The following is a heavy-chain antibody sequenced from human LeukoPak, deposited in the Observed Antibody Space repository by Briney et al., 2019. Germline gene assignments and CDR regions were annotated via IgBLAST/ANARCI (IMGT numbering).Heavy chain of an antibody. Sequence: PGGSLRLSCAASGFPFSSYWMHWVRQAPGKGLLWVSRIYNDGSRTTYADSVKGRFTISGDNVKNTLFLQMNSLTAEDTAVYYCARSGAGGAFDIWGQGTMVTVSS. J-gene: IGHJ3*02. D-gene: IGHD3-10*01. V-gene: IGHV3-74*01. CDR2: IYNDGSRT. CDR3: ARSGAGGAFDI. CDR1: GFPFSSYW.